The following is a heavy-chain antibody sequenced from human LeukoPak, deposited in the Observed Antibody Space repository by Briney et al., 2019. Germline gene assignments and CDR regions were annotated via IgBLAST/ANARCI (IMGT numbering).Heavy chain of an antibody. CDR2: ISGSGGST. Sequence: PGGSLRLSCAASGFTFSSYAMSWVHQAPGKGLEWVSAISGSGGSTYYADSVKGRFTISRDNSKNTLYPQMNSLRAEDTAVYYCAKRYYDFWSGYYPFDYWGQGTLVTVSS. D-gene: IGHD3-3*01. CDR3: AKRYYDFWSGYYPFDY. V-gene: IGHV3-23*01. J-gene: IGHJ4*02. CDR1: GFTFSSYA.